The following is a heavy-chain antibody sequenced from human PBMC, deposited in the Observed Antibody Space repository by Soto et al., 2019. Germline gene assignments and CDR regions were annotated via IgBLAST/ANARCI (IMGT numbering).Heavy chain of an antibody. V-gene: IGHV1-46*03. CDR1: GYTFTSYY. J-gene: IGHJ3*02. CDR3: ARLPLLGYCSGGSCGRGPDDAFDI. CDR2: INPSCGST. Sequence: GASVKVSCKASGYTFTSYYMHWVRQAPGQGLEWMGIINPSCGSTSYAQKFQGRVTMTRDTSTSTVYMELSSLRSEDTALYYCARLPLLGYCSGGSCGRGPDDAFDIWGQGTMVTVSS. D-gene: IGHD2-15*01.